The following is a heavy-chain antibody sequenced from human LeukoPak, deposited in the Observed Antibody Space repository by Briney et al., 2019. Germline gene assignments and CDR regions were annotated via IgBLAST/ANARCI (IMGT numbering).Heavy chain of an antibody. J-gene: IGHJ4*02. CDR3: ARDPGGYEFPYYDY. V-gene: IGHV3-30*04. D-gene: IGHD5-12*01. CDR2: ISYDGSNK. CDR1: GFTFSSYA. Sequence: GRSLRLSCAASGFTFSSYAMHWVRQAPGKGLEWVAVISYDGSNKYYADSVKGRFTISRDNSKNTLYLQMNSLRAEDTAVYYCARDPGGYEFPYYDYWGRGTLVTVSS.